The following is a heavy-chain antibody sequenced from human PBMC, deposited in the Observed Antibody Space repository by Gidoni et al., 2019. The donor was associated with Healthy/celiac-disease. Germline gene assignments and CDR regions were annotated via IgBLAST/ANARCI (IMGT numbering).Heavy chain of an antibody. CDR2: IYSGGST. J-gene: IGHJ4*02. CDR3: ARATGCSGGSCYLDY. V-gene: IGHV3-66*02. D-gene: IGHD2-15*01. CDR1: GFTVGSNY. Sequence: EVQLVESGGGLVQPGGSLRLSCAASGFTVGSNYMSWVRQAPVKGLEWVSVIYSGGSTYYADSVKGRFTISRDNSKNTLYLQMNSLRAEDTAVYYCARATGCSGGSCYLDYWGQGTLVTVSS.